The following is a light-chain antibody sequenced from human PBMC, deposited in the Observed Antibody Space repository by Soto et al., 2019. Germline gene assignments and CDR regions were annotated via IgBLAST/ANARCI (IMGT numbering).Light chain of an antibody. CDR1: QSVTSNH. CDR3: QQYGRPPIT. V-gene: IGKV3-20*01. Sequence: EIVLTQSPGTLSLSPGERATLSCRASQSVTSNHLAWYQQKPGQAPRLLIFAASIRATGIPDRFSGSGSGTDFTLTINRLEPEDFAVYYCQQYGRPPITFGQGTRLEIK. CDR2: AAS. J-gene: IGKJ5*01.